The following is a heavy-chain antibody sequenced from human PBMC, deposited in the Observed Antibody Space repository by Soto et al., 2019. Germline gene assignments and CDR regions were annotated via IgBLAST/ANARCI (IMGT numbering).Heavy chain of an antibody. Sequence: GGSLRLSCAASGFTFDDYAMHWVRQAPGKGLEWVSGISWNSGSIGYADSVKGRFTISRDNAKNSLYLQMNSLRAEDTALYYCAKDGCSSTSCLIYYYYYMDVWGKGTTVTVSS. V-gene: IGHV3-9*01. CDR1: GFTFDDYA. J-gene: IGHJ6*03. CDR2: ISWNSGSI. CDR3: AKDGCSSTSCLIYYYYYMDV. D-gene: IGHD2-2*01.